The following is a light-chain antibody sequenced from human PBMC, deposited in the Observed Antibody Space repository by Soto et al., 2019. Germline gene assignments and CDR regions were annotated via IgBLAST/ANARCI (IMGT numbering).Light chain of an antibody. CDR1: QSVSSSY. Sequence: EILFTQSPVTLSFXXXXXXXLXXXASQSVSSSYLAWYQQKPGQAPRLLIYGASNRATGIPDRFSGSGSGTDFTLTISRLEPEDFAMYYCQQCGGSPTFGQGTKVDI. CDR2: GAS. V-gene: IGKV3-20*01. J-gene: IGKJ1*01. CDR3: QQCGGSPT.